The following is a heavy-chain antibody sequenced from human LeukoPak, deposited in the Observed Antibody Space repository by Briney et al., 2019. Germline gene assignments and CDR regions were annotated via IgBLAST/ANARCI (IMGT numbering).Heavy chain of an antibody. Sequence: GGSLRLSCAASGFTFSTYGMTWVRQAPGKGLEWVSSITDSGGRTYYADSVKGRFTIFRANSKNTLYVQMNSLRAEDTGIYYCATTAAACQLDYWGQGTMVSVSS. CDR3: ATTAAACQLDY. D-gene: IGHD6-13*01. CDR2: ITDSGGRT. J-gene: IGHJ4*02. V-gene: IGHV3-23*01. CDR1: GFTFSTYG.